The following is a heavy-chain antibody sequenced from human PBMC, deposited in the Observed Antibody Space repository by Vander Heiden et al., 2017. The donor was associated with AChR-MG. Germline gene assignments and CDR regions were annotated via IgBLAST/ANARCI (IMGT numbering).Heavy chain of an antibody. V-gene: IGHV1-3*01. D-gene: IGHD6-13*01. CDR3: ARAASAAGPYYFDY. J-gene: IGHJ4*02. Sequence: QVPLVQSGAEVKKPGASVKVSCKASGYSFPSNTMHWVRQAPGQRLEWMGWINAGNGNTKDTQKFQGRGTITRDTSASTAYMELSILRSEDTAVDYCARAASAAGPYYFDYWGQGTLVTVSS. CDR2: INAGNGNT. CDR1: GYSFPSNT.